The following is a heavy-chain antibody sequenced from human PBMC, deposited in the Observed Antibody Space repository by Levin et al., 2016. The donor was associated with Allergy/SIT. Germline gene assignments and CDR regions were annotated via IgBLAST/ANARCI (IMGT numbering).Heavy chain of an antibody. V-gene: IGHV3-7*05. Sequence: GGSLRLSCAASGFTFNTFWMSWVHQAPGRGLEWVANIKPDGSEKYYVDSVKGRFIISRDHAKNSLYLQMNSLRADDTAVYYCARDPVTTPLNYYFGMDVWGQGTTVTVSS. D-gene: IGHD4-17*01. J-gene: IGHJ6*02. CDR1: GFTFNTFW. CDR2: IKPDGSEK. CDR3: ARDPVTTPLNYYFGMDV.